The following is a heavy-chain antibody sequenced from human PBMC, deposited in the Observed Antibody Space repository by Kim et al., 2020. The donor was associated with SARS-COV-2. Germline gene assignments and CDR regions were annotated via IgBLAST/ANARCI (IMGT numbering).Heavy chain of an antibody. V-gene: IGHV3-21*01. CDR3: ARVGGFDRQLAPDY. Sequence: ADSVKGRFTISRDNAKNSLYLQMNSLRAEDTAVYYCARVGGFDRQLAPDYWGQGTLVTVSS. D-gene: IGHD6-6*01. J-gene: IGHJ4*02.